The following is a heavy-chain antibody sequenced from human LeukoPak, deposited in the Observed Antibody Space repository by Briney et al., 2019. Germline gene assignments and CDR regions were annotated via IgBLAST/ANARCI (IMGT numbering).Heavy chain of an antibody. J-gene: IGHJ6*04. CDR2: FYSSTRT. V-gene: IGHV4-61*09. D-gene: IGHD4-17*01. Sequence: PSETLSLTCTVSGDSLTSGIRYLSWVRQPAGKGLEWMGHFYSSTRTTYNPSLESRVTISGDTAKTQFSVKLDSVTAADTAVYFCARCMSELDYGDYAYYYHMDVWGKGTTVTVSS. CDR1: GDSLTSGIRY. CDR3: ARCMSELDYGDYAYYYHMDV.